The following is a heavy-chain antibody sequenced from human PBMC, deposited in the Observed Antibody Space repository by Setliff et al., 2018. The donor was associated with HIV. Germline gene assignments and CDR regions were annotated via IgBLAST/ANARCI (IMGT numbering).Heavy chain of an antibody. D-gene: IGHD6-19*01. CDR3: ASGREAVAGALHFDY. V-gene: IGHV4-39*01. Sequence: SETLSLTCSVSGGSTSSSSYYWAWVRQPPGKGPEWIGSVYYSGSTHYNPSLKSRVTISVDTSKNQFSLKLNSVTAADTAVYYCASGREAVAGALHFDYWGQGPLVTVSS. J-gene: IGHJ4*02. CDR1: GGSTSSSSYY. CDR2: VYYSGST.